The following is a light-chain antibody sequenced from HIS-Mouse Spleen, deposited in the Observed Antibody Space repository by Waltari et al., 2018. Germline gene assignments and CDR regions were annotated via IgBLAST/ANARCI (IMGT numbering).Light chain of an antibody. CDR3: AAWDDSLNGYYV. Sequence: QSVLTQPPSASGTPGQRGTISCSGSSSNIGSNTLNWYQQLPGTAPKLLIYSNNQRPSGVPDRFSGSKSGTSASLAISGLQSEDEADYYCAAWDDSLNGYYVFGTGTKVTVL. J-gene: IGLJ1*01. V-gene: IGLV1-44*01. CDR1: SSNIGSNT. CDR2: SNN.